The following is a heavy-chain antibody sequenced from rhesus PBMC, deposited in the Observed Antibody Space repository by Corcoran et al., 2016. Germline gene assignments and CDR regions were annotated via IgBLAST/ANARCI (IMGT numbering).Heavy chain of an antibody. CDR1: GFSLTTSGMG. Sequence: QVTLKESGPALVKPTQTLTLTCTFSGFSLTTSGMGVGWIRQPQGTALEWLALIYWDDDKRYTTSLKSTLTISKDTSKNQVVLTMTNMDPVDTATYYCSLGGCSSTYCFVAEYFEFWGQGALVTVSS. D-gene: IGHD2-15*01. CDR3: SLGGCSSTYCFVAEYFEF. J-gene: IGHJ1*01. CDR2: IYWDDDK. V-gene: IGHV2-174*01.